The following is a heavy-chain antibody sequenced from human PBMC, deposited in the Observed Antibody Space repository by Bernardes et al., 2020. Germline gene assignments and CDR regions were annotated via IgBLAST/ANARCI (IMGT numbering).Heavy chain of an antibody. CDR1: GFTFTNYD. Sequence: GGSLRLSCAASGFTFTNYDMSWVRQAPGKGLEWVSGISGSGNTTYYADSVKGRFTISRDNSKNTLFLQMDSLRADDTAVYYCAKDDDRPLFGAPGFDSWGQGTLVTVSS. J-gene: IGHJ4*02. CDR3: AKDDDRPLFGAPGFDS. V-gene: IGHV3-23*01. D-gene: IGHD3-3*01. CDR2: ISGSGNTT.